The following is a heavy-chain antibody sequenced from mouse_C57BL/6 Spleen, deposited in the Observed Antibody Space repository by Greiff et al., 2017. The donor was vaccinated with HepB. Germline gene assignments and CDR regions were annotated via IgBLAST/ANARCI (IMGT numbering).Heavy chain of an antibody. V-gene: IGHV1-22*01. D-gene: IGHD1-1*01. CDR3: ARSYYGSSSYAMDY. CDR1: GYTFTDYN. CDR2: INPNNGGT. Sequence: EVKLQESGPELVKPGASVKMSCKASGYTFTDYNMHWVKQSHGKSLEWIGYINPNNGGTSYNQKFKGKATLTVNKSSSTAYMELRSLTSEDSAVYYCARSYYGSSSYAMDYWGQGTSVTVSS. J-gene: IGHJ4*01.